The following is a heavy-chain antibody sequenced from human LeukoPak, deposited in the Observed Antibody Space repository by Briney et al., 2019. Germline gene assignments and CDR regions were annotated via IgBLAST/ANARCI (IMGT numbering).Heavy chain of an antibody. V-gene: IGHV1-69*13. CDR3: ARDRPYTGGWRGFDY. D-gene: IGHD6-19*01. CDR2: IIPMFGIA. J-gene: IGHJ4*02. Sequence: SVKVSCKVSGYTLSELSMHWVRQAPGKGLEWMGGIIPMFGIANYAQKFQGRVTITADESTSTAYMELSSLRSEDTAVYYCARDRPYTGGWRGFDYWGQGTLVTVSS. CDR1: GYTLSELS.